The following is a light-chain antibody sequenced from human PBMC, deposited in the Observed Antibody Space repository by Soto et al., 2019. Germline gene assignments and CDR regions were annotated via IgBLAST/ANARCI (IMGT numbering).Light chain of an antibody. CDR3: QQRSNWPLT. CDR2: GAS. CDR1: QSVSSY. V-gene: IGKV3-11*01. Sequence: EIVLTQSPATQSLSPGERATLSCRASQSVSSYLAWYQQKPGQAPRLLIYGASNRATGIPARFSGSGSGTDFTLTISSLEPEDFAVYYCQQRSNWPLTFGGGTKVEIK. J-gene: IGKJ4*01.